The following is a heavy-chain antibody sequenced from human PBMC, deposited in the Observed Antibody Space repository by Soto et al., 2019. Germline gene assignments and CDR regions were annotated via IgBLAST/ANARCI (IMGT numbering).Heavy chain of an antibody. J-gene: IGHJ6*03. V-gene: IGHV3-23*01. Sequence: EVQLLESGGGLVQPGGSLRLSCAASGFTFSSYAMSWVRQAPGKGLEWVSAISGSGGSIYYADSVKGRFTISRDNSKNTLYLQMNSLRAEDTAVYYCAKDGGEYSSGWYPMIIYYYYYYMDVWGKGTTVTVSS. CDR2: ISGSGGSI. CDR1: GFTFSSYA. D-gene: IGHD6-19*01. CDR3: AKDGGEYSSGWYPMIIYYYYYYMDV.